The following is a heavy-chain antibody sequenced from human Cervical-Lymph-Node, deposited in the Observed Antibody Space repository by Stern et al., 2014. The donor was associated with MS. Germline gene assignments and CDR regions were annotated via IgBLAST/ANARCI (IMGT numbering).Heavy chain of an antibody. V-gene: IGHV3-53*01. CDR1: GFTVSSNY. CDR3: ARAIFGVVTPTMAPDAFDI. J-gene: IGHJ3*02. Sequence: EVQLVESGGGLIQPGGSLRLSCAASGFTVSSNYMSWVRQSPGTGLQWVSLISTDGSTYYADSVKGRFTISRDHSKNTLYLQMNSLGAEDTALYYCARAIFGVVTPTMAPDAFDIWGQGTMVTVSS. CDR2: ISTDGST. D-gene: IGHD3-3*01.